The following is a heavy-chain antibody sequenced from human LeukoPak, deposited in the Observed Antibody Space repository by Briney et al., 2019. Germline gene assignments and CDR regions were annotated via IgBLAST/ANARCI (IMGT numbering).Heavy chain of an antibody. V-gene: IGHV3-21*01. D-gene: IGHD6-19*01. CDR1: GFTFSSYS. J-gene: IGHJ4*02. CDR3: ARRSSEQWLVG. Sequence: GGSLRLSCAASGFTFSSYSMNWVRQAPGKGLEWVSSISSSSNYIYYADSVKGRFTISRDNAKNSLYLQMNSLRAEDTAVYYCARRSSEQWLVGWGQGTLVTVSS. CDR2: ISSSSNYI.